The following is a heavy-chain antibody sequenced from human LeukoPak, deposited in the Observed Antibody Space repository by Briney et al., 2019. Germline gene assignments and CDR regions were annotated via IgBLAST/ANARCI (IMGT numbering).Heavy chain of an antibody. V-gene: IGHV1-2*06. CDR3: ARDGSSGGYSSSCDH. CDR2: INPDSGAT. Sequence: ASVKVSCKASGYTFSDYYLHWVRQAPGQGLEWLGRINPDSGATHYVQKFQGRVTLTSDTSISTAYMELTGLTSDDSAVYFCARDGSSGGYSSSCDHWGQGTLVTVSS. J-gene: IGHJ4*02. CDR1: GYTFSDYY. D-gene: IGHD3-22*01.